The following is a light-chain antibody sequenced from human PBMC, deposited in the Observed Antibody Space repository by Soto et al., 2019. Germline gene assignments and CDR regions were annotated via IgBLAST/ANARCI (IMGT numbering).Light chain of an antibody. CDR1: QSISGY. CDR3: QQYGSSRLT. Sequence: DIQMTQSPSSLSASVGDRVTITCRASQSISGYLNWYQQKQGKVPKLLIYGASTLQSGVPSRFSGSGSGTDFTLTISRLEPEDFAVYYCQQYGSSRLTFGQGRLLEVK. J-gene: IGKJ5*01. CDR2: GAS. V-gene: IGKV1-27*01.